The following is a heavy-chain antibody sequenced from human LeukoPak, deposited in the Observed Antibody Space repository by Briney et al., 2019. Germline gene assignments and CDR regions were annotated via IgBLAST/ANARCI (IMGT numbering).Heavy chain of an antibody. Sequence: SETLSLTCSVSGGSIGNSYWNWIRQPPGKGLELVGNIYNSGTTDYNSSLKSRVTISLDTSKNHFSLRLSSMTAADTAVYYCARSYGGSTYYPFDYWGQGTLVTVSS. CDR1: GGSIGNSY. J-gene: IGHJ4*02. D-gene: IGHD3-22*01. CDR2: IYNSGTT. CDR3: ARSYGGSTYYPFDY. V-gene: IGHV4-59*01.